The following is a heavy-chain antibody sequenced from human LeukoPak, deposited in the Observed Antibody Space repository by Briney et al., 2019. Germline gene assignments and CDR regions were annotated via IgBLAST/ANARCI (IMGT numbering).Heavy chain of an antibody. Sequence: PGGSLRLSCAASGFTFSSYSMNWVRQAPGKGLEWVSSISSSSSYIYYADSVKGRFTISRDNAKNSLYLQMNSLRAEDTAVYYCARWLGSGSYYYYMDVWGKGTTVTVSS. CDR3: ARWLGSGSYYYYMDV. CDR2: ISSSSSYI. CDR1: GFTFSSYS. V-gene: IGHV3-21*01. J-gene: IGHJ6*03. D-gene: IGHD1-26*01.